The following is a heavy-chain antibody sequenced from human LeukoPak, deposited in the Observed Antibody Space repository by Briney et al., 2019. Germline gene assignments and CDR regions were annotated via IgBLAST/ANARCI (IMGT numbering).Heavy chain of an antibody. Sequence: GGSLRLSCAASGFTFSNYWMSWVRQAPGKGLEWVANIKQDGSVKYYVDSVKGRFTISRDNAKNFLQMNSLRVEDTAVYYCARIGYSSSSLDYWGQGTLVAVSS. CDR1: GFTFSNYW. J-gene: IGHJ4*02. V-gene: IGHV3-7*01. D-gene: IGHD6-6*01. CDR3: ARIGYSSSSLDY. CDR2: IKQDGSVK.